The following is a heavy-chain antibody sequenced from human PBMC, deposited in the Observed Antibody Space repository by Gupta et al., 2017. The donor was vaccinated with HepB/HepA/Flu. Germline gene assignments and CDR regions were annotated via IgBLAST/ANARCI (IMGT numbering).Heavy chain of an antibody. J-gene: IGHJ4*02. CDR3: TTARRVGYSYGSMDY. D-gene: IGHD5-18*01. V-gene: IGHV3-15*01. Sequence: GRIKSKTDGGTTDYAAPVKGRFTITRDDSKNTLYLQMNSLKTEDSALYYCTTARRVGYSYGSMDYWGQGTLVTVSS. CDR2: IKSKTDGGTT.